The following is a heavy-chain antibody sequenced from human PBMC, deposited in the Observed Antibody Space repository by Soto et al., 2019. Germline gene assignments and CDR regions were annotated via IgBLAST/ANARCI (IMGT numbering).Heavy chain of an antibody. CDR3: VRADAFDL. Sequence: EVQLVESGGGLVQPGRSLRLSCAASGFTFDAYPMHWVRQAPGKGLEWVAGLAWDGGSIEYVDSVEGRFTISRDNAKNSLSRQMSSLRDEDTALYYCVRADAFDLWGPGTQVTGSS. CDR2: LAWDGGSI. CDR1: GFTFDAYP. V-gene: IGHV3-9*01. J-gene: IGHJ3*01.